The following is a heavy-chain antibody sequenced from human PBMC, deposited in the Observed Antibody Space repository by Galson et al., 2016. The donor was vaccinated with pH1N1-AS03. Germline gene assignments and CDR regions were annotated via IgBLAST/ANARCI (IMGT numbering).Heavy chain of an antibody. CDR1: GFTVSRND. D-gene: IGHD5-12*01. CDR3: AVWGYISGTHGLDV. J-gene: IGHJ6*04. V-gene: IGHV3-13*01. Sequence: SLRLSCAASGFTVSRNDMHWVRQATGKGLEWVAIIAAAGPTHYGDSVKGRFTISREIPQNSLYLQMDSLRADDTAVCYCAVWGYISGTHGLDVWGKGTTVTVSS. CDR2: IAAAGPT.